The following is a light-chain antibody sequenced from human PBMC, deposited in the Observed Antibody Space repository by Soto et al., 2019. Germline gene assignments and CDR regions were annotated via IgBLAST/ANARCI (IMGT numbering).Light chain of an antibody. CDR2: AAS. CDR1: QSISSY. V-gene: IGKV1-39*01. J-gene: IGKJ4*01. Sequence: DIQMTQSPSSLSASVGDRVTITCRASQSISSYLNWYQQKPGKAPKLLIYAASSLQSGVPSRFSGSGSGTDFTLTISCLQSEDFATYYCQQYYSYPLTFGGGTKVEI. CDR3: QQYYSYPLT.